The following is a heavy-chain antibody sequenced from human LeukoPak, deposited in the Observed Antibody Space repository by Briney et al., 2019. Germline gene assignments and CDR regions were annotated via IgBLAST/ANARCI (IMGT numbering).Heavy chain of an antibody. CDR1: GYIFIYYY. J-gene: IGHJ5*02. CDR2: INPKSDGT. V-gene: IGHV1-2*06. Sequence: ASVKVSCKASGYIFIYYYIHWVRQAPGQGLEWMGRINPKSDGTNYAQKFQGRVTMTRDTSINTAYMELSGLRSDDTAVYFCARVSPGGWFDPWGQGTLVTVSS. D-gene: IGHD2-15*01. CDR3: ARVSPGGWFDP.